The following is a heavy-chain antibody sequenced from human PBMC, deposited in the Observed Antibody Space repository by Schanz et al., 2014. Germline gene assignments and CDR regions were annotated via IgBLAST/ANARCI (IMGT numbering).Heavy chain of an antibody. CDR2: IATSSSTR. CDR3: ARVHHYDPSGWGYFDY. Sequence: EVQLVESGGGLVKPGGSLRLSCEASEFTFSSYKMNWVRQAPGKGLEWVSYIATSSSTRHYADSVKGRVTISRDNAKNSVSLQMRRLRVEDTAVYYCARVHHYDPSGWGYFDYWGQGTLVTVSS. J-gene: IGHJ4*02. D-gene: IGHD3-22*01. V-gene: IGHV3-48*01. CDR1: EFTFSSYK.